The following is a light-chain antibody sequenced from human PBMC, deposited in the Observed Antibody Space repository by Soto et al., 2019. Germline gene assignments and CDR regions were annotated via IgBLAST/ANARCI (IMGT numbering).Light chain of an antibody. CDR1: QSVSSD. CDR2: GAS. J-gene: IGKJ1*01. Sequence: IVLTQSPGTLSLSPGERGALSCRASQSVSSDLAWYHQKPGQAPRLLIYGASSRATGIPDRFSGSGSGTDFTLTISRLEPEDFAVYYCQQYGSSPRTFGQGTKVDIK. CDR3: QQYGSSPRT. V-gene: IGKV3-20*01.